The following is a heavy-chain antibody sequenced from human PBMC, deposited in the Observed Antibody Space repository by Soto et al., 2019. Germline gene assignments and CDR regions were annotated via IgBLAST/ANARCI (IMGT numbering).Heavy chain of an antibody. J-gene: IGHJ6*02. CDR3: ARGRIAVAGIWGDPHYYYGMDV. CDR2: INHSGST. V-gene: IGHV4-34*01. CDR1: GGSFSGYN. Sequence: SETLSLTCAVYGGSFSGYNWSWIRQPPGKGLEWIGEINHSGSTNYNPSLKSRVIISLDTSKNQFSLKLSSVTAADTAVYYCARGRIAVAGIWGDPHYYYGMDVWGQGTTVTVSS. D-gene: IGHD6-19*01.